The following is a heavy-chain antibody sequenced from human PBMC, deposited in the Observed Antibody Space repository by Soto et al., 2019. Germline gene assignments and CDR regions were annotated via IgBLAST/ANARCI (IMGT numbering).Heavy chain of an antibody. J-gene: IGHJ5*02. CDR3: ARHPDVARGGFDP. CDR2: IYYSGST. D-gene: IGHD3-10*01. V-gene: IGHV4-39*01. Sequence: QPQLQESGPGLVKPSETLSLTCTVSGGSISSSRYYWGWIRQPPGKGLEWIGSIYYSGSTYYNPSLKSRVTTSVDTSKTPFSLKLSSVTAADTAVYHCARHPDVARGGFDPWGQGTLVTVSS. CDR1: GGSISSSRYY.